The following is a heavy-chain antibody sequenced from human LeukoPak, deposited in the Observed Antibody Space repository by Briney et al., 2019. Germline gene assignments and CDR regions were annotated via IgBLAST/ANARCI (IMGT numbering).Heavy chain of an antibody. CDR3: ARGYSGYFTFGGVIAEFDY. J-gene: IGHJ4*02. D-gene: IGHD3-16*02. CDR2: MNPNSGNT. V-gene: IGHV1-8*01. CDR1: GYTFTSYD. Sequence: GASVKVSCKAFGYTFTSYDINWVRQATGQGLEWMGWMNPNSGNTGYAQKFQGGVTMTRNTSISTAYMELSSLRSEDTAVYYCARGYSGYFTFGGVIAEFDYWGQGTLVTVSS.